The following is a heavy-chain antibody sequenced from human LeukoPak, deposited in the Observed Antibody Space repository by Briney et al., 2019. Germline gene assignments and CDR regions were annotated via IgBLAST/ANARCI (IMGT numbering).Heavy chain of an antibody. Sequence: SETLSLTCTVSGGSISSYYWGWIRQPPGKGLEWIGSIYYSGSTYYNPSLKSRVTISVDTSKNQFSLKLSSVTAADTAVYYRARRYSYGPFDYWGQGTLVTVSS. CDR1: GGSISSYY. D-gene: IGHD5-18*01. V-gene: IGHV4-39*01. J-gene: IGHJ4*02. CDR3: ARRYSYGPFDY. CDR2: IYYSGST.